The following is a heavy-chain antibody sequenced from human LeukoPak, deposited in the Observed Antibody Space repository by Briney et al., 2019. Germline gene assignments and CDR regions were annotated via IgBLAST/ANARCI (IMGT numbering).Heavy chain of an antibody. V-gene: IGHV1-69*13. Sequence: SVKVSCKASGGTFSSYAISWVRQAPGQGPEWMGGIIPIFGTANYAQKFQGRVTITADESTSTAYMELSSLRSEDTAVYYCAGRGVVVPAAPDYWGQGTLVTVSS. J-gene: IGHJ4*02. CDR1: GGTFSSYA. CDR2: IIPIFGTA. CDR3: AGRGVVVPAAPDY. D-gene: IGHD2-2*01.